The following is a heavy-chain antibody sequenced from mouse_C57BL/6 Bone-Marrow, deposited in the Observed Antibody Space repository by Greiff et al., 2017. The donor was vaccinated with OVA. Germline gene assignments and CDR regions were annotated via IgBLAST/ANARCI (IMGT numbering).Heavy chain of an antibody. D-gene: IGHD2-1*01. V-gene: IGHV1-15*01. CDR3: TPGGNLDWYFDV. CDR1: GYTFTDYE. CDR2: IDPETGGT. Sequence: QVHVKQSGAELVRPGASVTLSCKASGYTFTDYEMHWVKQTPVHGLEWIGAIDPETGGTAYNQKFKGKAILTADKSSSTAYMELRSLTSEDSAVYYCTPGGNLDWYFDVWGTGTTVTVSS. J-gene: IGHJ1*03.